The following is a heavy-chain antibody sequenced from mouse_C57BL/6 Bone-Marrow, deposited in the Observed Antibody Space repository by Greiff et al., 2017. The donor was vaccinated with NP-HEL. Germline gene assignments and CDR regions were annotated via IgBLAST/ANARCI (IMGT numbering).Heavy chain of an antibody. D-gene: IGHD1-1*01. CDR3: ARRTVKESAMGY. CDR1: GFTFSDYG. Sequence: EVNVVESGGGLVKPGGSLKLSCAASGFTFSDYGMHWVRQAPEKGLEWVAYISSGSSTNYYADTVKGRFTISRDNAKNTLFLQMTSLRSEDTAMYYCARRTVKESAMGYWGQGTSVTVSS. CDR2: ISSGSSTN. J-gene: IGHJ4*01. V-gene: IGHV5-17*01.